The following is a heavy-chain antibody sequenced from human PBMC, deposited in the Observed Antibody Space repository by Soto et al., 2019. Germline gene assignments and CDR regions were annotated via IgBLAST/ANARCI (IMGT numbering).Heavy chain of an antibody. CDR1: GFSFSSYP. D-gene: IGHD5-12*01. CDR3: AKGSIEYSASVDN. Sequence: EVQLLESGGGLVQPGGSRRLSGAASGFSFSSYPMAWVRQAPGKGLEWVSVISARGGSSYFADSVKGRFTISRDNSKNVLSLEMNSLRAEDTAIYFCAKGSIEYSASVDNWGQGTLVLVSS. J-gene: IGHJ4*02. V-gene: IGHV3-23*01. CDR2: ISARGGSS.